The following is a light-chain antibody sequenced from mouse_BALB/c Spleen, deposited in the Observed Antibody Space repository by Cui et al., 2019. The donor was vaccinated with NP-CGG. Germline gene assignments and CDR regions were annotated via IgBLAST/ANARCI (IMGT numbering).Light chain of an antibody. Sequence: QAVVTQESALTTSPGETVTLTCRSSTGAVTTNNYANWVQEKPDHLSTGLIGGTNNRAPGVPARFSGSLIGDKAALTITGAQTEDEAIYFCALWYGNHWVFGGGTKLTVL. J-gene: IGLJ1*01. CDR3: ALWYGNHWV. CDR2: GTN. V-gene: IGLV1*01. CDR1: TGAVTTNNY.